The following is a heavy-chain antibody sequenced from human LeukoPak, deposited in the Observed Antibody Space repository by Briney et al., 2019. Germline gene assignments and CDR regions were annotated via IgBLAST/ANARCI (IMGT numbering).Heavy chain of an antibody. CDR3: ARAWGEYSGYDYGYYYYGMDV. Sequence: GGSLRLSCAASGFTFSSYSMNWVRQAPGKGLEWVSSISSSSSYIYYADSVKGRFTISRDNAKNSLYLQMNSLRAEDTAVYYCARAWGEYSGYDYGYYYYGMDVRGQGTTVTVSS. CDR1: GFTFSSYS. V-gene: IGHV3-21*01. D-gene: IGHD5-12*01. J-gene: IGHJ6*02. CDR2: ISSSSSYI.